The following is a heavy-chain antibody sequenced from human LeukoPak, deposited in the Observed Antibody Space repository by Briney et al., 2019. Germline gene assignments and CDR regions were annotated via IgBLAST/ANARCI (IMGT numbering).Heavy chain of an antibody. J-gene: IGHJ4*02. Sequence: GGSLRLSCSASGFTFSSYAMHWVRQAPGKGLEYVSAISSNGGSTYYADSVKGRFTISRDNSKNTLYLQMNSLRAEDTAVYYRAKRLAMTGTYHFDYWGQGTLVTVSS. CDR3: AKRLAMTGTYHFDY. CDR2: ISSNGGST. D-gene: IGHD6-19*01. CDR1: GFTFSSYA. V-gene: IGHV3-64*04.